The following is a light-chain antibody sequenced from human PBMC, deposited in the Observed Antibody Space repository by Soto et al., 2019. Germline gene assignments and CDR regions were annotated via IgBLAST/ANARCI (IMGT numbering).Light chain of an antibody. CDR2: SNH. CDR3: AAWDDSLNGLV. Sequence: QSVLTQPPSASGTPGQRVTISCSGSSSNIGSNSVNWYQKLPGTAPKLLIYSNHERPSGVPDRFSGSKSGTSASLAISGLQSEDEADYYCAAWDDSLNGLVFGEGTKLTVL. J-gene: IGLJ3*02. V-gene: IGLV1-44*01. CDR1: SSNIGSNS.